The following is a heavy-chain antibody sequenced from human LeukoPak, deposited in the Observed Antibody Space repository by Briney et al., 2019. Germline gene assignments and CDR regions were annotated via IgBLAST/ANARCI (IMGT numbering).Heavy chain of an antibody. D-gene: IGHD2-2*01. CDR2: IIPILGIA. J-gene: IGHJ4*02. V-gene: IGHV1-69*02. CDR1: GGTFSSYT. CDR3: ARAGFGYCSSTSCPHFDY. Sequence: RASVKVSCKASGGTFSSYTISWVRQAPGQGLEWMGRIIPILGIANYAQKFQGRVTITAGKSTSTAYMELSSLRSEDTAVYYCARAGFGYCSSTSCPHFDYWGQGTLVTVSS.